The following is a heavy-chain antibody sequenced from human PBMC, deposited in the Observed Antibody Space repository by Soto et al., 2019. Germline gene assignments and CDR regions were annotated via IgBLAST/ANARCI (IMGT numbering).Heavy chain of an antibody. D-gene: IGHD5-12*01. CDR2: INGSAGNT. V-gene: IGHV3-23*01. J-gene: IGHJ4*02. CDR1: GFTFSNYA. CDR3: AKGSLSLRDYDY. Sequence: EVQLLESGGGLVQPGGSLRLSCAASGFTFSNYAMHWVRQAPGKGLEWVSGINGSAGNTYYADSVKGRFTISRDNSKNTLYLETNTLRADDTAIYYCAKGSLSLRDYDYWGQGTPVTGSS.